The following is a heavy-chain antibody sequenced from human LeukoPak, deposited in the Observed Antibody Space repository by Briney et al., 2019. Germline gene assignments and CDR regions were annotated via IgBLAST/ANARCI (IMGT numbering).Heavy chain of an antibody. CDR1: GGSISSSY. CDR3: ATWGIAVAGTFDY. Sequence: SETLSLTCTVSGGSISSSYWSWIRQPPGKGLEWIGFIYYCESSKYNPSFKCRVAISVDTSKNQVTLKLSLVTAANTAVYYCATWGIAVAGTFDYWGQGTLVTVST. V-gene: IGHV4-59*08. J-gene: IGHJ4*02. CDR2: IYYCESS. D-gene: IGHD6-19*01.